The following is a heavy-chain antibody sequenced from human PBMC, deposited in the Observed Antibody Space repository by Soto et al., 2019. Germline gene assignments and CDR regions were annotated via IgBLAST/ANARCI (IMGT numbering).Heavy chain of an antibody. J-gene: IGHJ5*02. CDR1: GGSVNSGDYY. V-gene: IGHV4-30-4*01. Sequence: SETLSLTCTVSGGSVNSGDYYWSWIRQSPGKGLEWIGSIFYSGATDYNPSLQGRITISIATSKNQFSLRLTSVTATDTALYYCARDWVHERWFDPCGPGTLVTVSS. CDR2: IFYSGAT. D-gene: IGHD1-1*01. CDR3: ARDWVHERWFDP.